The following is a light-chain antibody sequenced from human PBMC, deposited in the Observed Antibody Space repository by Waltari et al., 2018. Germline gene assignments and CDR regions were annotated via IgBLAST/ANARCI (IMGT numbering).Light chain of an antibody. CDR2: GAT. CDR3: QQYGNSFS. CDR1: QTLNKRS. J-gene: IGKJ4*01. V-gene: IGKV3-20*01. Sequence: EIVLTQSPDTLSLSPGETATLSCWASQTLNKRSLAWHQQKPGQAPRLLIYGATTRAPGVPDRFSGSGSVTDFTLTISRLEPEDSAVYYCQQYGNSFSFGGGTKVEIK.